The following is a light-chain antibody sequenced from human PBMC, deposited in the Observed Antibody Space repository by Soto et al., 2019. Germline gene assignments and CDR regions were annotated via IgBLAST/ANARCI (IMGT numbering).Light chain of an antibody. Sequence: DIQMTQSPSTLSASVGDRVTITCRASQSISTWLAWYQQKPGTAPKLLIYKASSLQSRVPSRFSGSGSGTEFTLTISSLQPDDFATYYCQQYVRAFRSFGQGTKVDIK. CDR2: KAS. J-gene: IGKJ1*01. V-gene: IGKV1-5*03. CDR1: QSISTW. CDR3: QQYVRAFRS.